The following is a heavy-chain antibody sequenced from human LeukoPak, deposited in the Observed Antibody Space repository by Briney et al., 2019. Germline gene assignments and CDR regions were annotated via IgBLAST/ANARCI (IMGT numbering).Heavy chain of an antibody. CDR1: GFXFSNHW. CDR3: ARVRPGYYFDY. CDR2: IKEDGSEI. J-gene: IGHJ4*02. V-gene: IGHV3-7*04. D-gene: IGHD1-14*01. Sequence: GGSLRLSCAASGFXFSNHWISWVRQAPGKGQEWVANIKEDGSEIYYVDSVKGRLTISRDNAKNSLYLQMNNLRAEDTAVYYCARVRPGYYFDYWGQGTLVTVSS.